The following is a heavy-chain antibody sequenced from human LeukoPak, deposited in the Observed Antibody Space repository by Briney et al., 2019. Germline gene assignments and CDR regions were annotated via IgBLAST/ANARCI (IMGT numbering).Heavy chain of an antibody. Sequence: PGGSLRLSCAASGFTFSSYGMHWVRQAPGKGLEWVAVISNDGSNRYNSDSVKGRFTISRDNSKNTLYLQMNSLRAEDSAVYYCARGGYYDILTGYSFYGMDVWGQGTTVTVSS. CDR2: ISNDGSNR. CDR1: GFTFSSYG. V-gene: IGHV3-33*01. J-gene: IGHJ6*02. D-gene: IGHD3-9*01. CDR3: ARGGYYDILTGYSFYGMDV.